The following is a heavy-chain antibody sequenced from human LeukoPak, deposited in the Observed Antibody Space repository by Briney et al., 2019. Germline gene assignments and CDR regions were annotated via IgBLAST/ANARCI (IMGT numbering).Heavy chain of an antibody. CDR3: ARLLSGYSNAWYDY. J-gene: IGHJ4*02. V-gene: IGHV5-51*01. CDR2: IYPGDSDT. CDR1: GYSFTSYW. D-gene: IGHD6-19*01. Sequence: GESLKISCKGSGYSFTSYWIAWGRQMPGKGLEWIGIIYPGDSDTRYNASFQGQVTISADKSISTAYLQWSSLKAADTAMYYCARLLSGYSNAWYDYWGQGTLVTVSS.